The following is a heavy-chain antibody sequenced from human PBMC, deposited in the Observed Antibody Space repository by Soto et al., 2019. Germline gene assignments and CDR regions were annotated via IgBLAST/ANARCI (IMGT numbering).Heavy chain of an antibody. Sequence: QVQLVQSGGEVNKPGASVKLSCTASGYTFTSYGITWVRQAPGQGLERMGWISAYIGKTDYAQNVQARVTMTTDPAARTAYMDPRSLRSDDTAVYYCARGGDVNYDPAMDVWGQGTTVTVSS. CDR1: GYTFTSYG. V-gene: IGHV1-18*01. CDR3: ARGGDVNYDPAMDV. J-gene: IGHJ6*02. D-gene: IGHD5-12*01. CDR2: ISAYIGKT.